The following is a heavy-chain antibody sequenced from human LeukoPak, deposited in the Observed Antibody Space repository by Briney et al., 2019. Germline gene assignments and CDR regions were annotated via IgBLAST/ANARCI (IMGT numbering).Heavy chain of an antibody. D-gene: IGHD6-6*01. CDR3: AKGLYSSSPYYYYYGMDV. CDR1: GFTFSSYA. V-gene: IGHV3-23*01. CDR2: ISGSGDST. J-gene: IGHJ6*02. Sequence: GGSLRLSCAASGFTFSSYAMSWVRQAPGKGLEWVSAISGSGDSTYYGDSVKGRFTISRDNSKNTLYLQMNSLRAEDTAVYYCAKGLYSSSPYYYYYGMDVWGQGTTVTVSS.